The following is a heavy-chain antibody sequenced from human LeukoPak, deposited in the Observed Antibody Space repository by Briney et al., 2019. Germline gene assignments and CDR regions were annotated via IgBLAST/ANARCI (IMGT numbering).Heavy chain of an antibody. Sequence: SETLSLTCAVYGGSFSGYFWNRIRQPPGKGLEWIGEINHSGSTNYNSSLKSRVTISLDTSKNQFSLKLSSVTAADTAVYYCARRRWFGELLYWYLDLWGRGALVTVSS. V-gene: IGHV4-34*01. J-gene: IGHJ2*01. CDR3: ARRRWFGELLYWYLDL. D-gene: IGHD3-10*01. CDR2: INHSGST. CDR1: GGSFSGYF.